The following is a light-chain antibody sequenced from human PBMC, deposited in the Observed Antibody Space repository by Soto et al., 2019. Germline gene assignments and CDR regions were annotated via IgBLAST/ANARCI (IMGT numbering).Light chain of an antibody. V-gene: IGKV3-15*01. CDR1: QSVSTN. CDR3: QLYGSSLT. Sequence: EIVMTQSPVTLSVSPGERATLSCRASQSVSTNLAWYQQKPGQAPRLLIYGASTRATDIPARFSGSGSGTEFTLTISSLQSEDFAVYHCQLYGSSLTFGGGTKVDIK. CDR2: GAS. J-gene: IGKJ4*01.